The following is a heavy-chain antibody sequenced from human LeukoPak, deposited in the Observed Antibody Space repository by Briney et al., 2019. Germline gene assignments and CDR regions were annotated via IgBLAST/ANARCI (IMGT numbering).Heavy chain of an antibody. V-gene: IGHV3-23*01. Sequence: GGSLRLSCAASGFTFSSYSMSWVRQAPGKGLEWVSAISGSGGSTYYADSVKGRFTISRDNSKNTLYLQMNSLRAGDTAVYYCVLSGSYSAPYYYGMDVWGQGTTVTVSS. CDR1: GFTFSSYS. CDR3: VLSGSYSAPYYYGMDV. D-gene: IGHD1-26*01. CDR2: ISGSGGST. J-gene: IGHJ6*02.